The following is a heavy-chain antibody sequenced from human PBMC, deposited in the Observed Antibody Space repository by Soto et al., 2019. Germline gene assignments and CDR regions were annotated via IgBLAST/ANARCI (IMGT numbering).Heavy chain of an antibody. CDR2: ISSSSTYT. CDR3: ARDRVASYDFWSGYDY. CDR1: GFTFSSYG. J-gene: IGHJ4*02. D-gene: IGHD3-3*01. Sequence: GSLRLSCAASGFTFSSYGMHWVRQAPGKGLEWVSYISSSSTYTKYADSVKGRFTISRDNAKNTLYLQMNSLRAADTAVYYCARDRVASYDFWSGYDYWGQGTLVTVSS. V-gene: IGHV3-21*05.